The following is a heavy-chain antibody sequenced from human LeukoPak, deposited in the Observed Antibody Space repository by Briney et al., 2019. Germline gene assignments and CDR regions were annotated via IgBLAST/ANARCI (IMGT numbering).Heavy chain of an antibody. Sequence: SETLSLTCTVSGGSISSYYWSWIRQPPGKGREWIGYIYYSGSTNYNPSLKSRVTISVDTSKNQFSLKLSSVTAADTAVYYCARGSSSSWEYYYYYGMDVWGQGTTVTVSS. CDR3: ARGSSSSWEYYYYYGMDV. V-gene: IGHV4-59*01. CDR2: IYYSGST. J-gene: IGHJ6*02. CDR1: GGSISSYY. D-gene: IGHD6-13*01.